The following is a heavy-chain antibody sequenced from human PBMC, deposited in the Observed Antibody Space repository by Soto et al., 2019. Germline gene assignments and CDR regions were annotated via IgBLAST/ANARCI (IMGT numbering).Heavy chain of an antibody. D-gene: IGHD2-21*02. J-gene: IGHJ1*01. Sequence: GGSLRLSCLGSGFAFSSYTMPWVRQAPGKGLEYVSAISPQGGSTYYADSVKGRFTISRDDSKNTVYLQMSSLRPEDTAVYYCVYVLGACCAGDVWGQGTLVTVSS. CDR2: ISPQGGST. CDR1: GFAFSSYT. CDR3: VYVLGACCAGDV. V-gene: IGHV3-64D*06.